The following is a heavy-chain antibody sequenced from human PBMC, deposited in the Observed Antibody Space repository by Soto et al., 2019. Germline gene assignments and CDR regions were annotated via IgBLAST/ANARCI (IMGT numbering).Heavy chain of an antibody. D-gene: IGHD3-10*01. CDR1: GGTFSSYA. V-gene: IGHV1-69*06. CDR3: ARSYDYCSGSYYPVGYYYYGMDV. CDR2: IIPIFGTA. Sequence: QVQLVQSGAEVKKPGSSVKVSCKASGGTFSSYAISWVRQAPGHGLEWMGGIIPIFGTANYAQKFQGRVTITADKSTSTADMELSILRSEETAVYYCARSYDYCSGSYYPVGYYYYGMDVWGQGTTVTVSS. J-gene: IGHJ6*02.